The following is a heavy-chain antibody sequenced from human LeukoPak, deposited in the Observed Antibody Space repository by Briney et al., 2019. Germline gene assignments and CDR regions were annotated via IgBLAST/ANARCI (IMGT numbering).Heavy chain of an antibody. Sequence: ASMRVSCKASGYTFSDYYIHWIRQAPGQGLEWMGLINPKNGDTNFAQTFQGRVTMTRDTSITTAYMGLSRLSSDDTAVYYCARGWQINSSGGFVDPWGQGTLVTVSP. D-gene: IGHD6-6*01. J-gene: IGHJ5*02. CDR2: INPKNGDT. CDR1: GYTFSDYY. CDR3: ARGWQINSSGGFVDP. V-gene: IGHV1-2*02.